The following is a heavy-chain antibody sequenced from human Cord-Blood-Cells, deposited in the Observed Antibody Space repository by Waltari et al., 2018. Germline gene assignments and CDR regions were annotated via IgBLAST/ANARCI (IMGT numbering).Heavy chain of an antibody. CDR2: IIPIFGTA. CDR1: GGTFSSNA. CDR3: ARWGLDGSGSYYYYYGMDV. V-gene: IGHV1-69*01. D-gene: IGHD1-26*01. Sequence: QVQLVQSGAEVKKPGSSVKVSCKASGGTFSSNAISWVRTAHWQGLEWMGGIIPIFGTANYAQKFQGRVTITADESTSTAYMELSSLRSEDTAVYYCARWGLDGSGSYYYYYGMDVWGQGTTVTVSS. J-gene: IGHJ6*02.